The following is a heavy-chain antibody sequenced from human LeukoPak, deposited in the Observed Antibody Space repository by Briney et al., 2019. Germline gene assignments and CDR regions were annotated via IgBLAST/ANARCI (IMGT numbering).Heavy chain of an antibody. CDR2: INTNTGNP. J-gene: IGHJ5*02. CDR1: GYTFTSYA. V-gene: IGHV7-4-1*02. CDR3: ARDLNCSGGSCYYWFDP. Sequence: ASVTVSCTASGYTFTSYAMNWVRQAPGQGLEWMGWINTNTGNPTYAQGFTGRFVFSLDTSVSTAYLQISSLKAEDTAVYYCARDLNCSGGSCYYWFDPWGQGTLITVSS. D-gene: IGHD2-15*01.